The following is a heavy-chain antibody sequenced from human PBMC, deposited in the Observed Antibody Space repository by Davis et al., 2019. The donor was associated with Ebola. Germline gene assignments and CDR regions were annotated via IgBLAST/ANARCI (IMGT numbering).Heavy chain of an antibody. CDR1: GYTFTSYD. CDR3: ARDVNRLDAFDV. V-gene: IGHV1-8*01. CDR2: MNPYSGNA. Sequence: ASVKVSCKASGYTFTSYDINWVRQATGQGLEWMGWMNPYSGNAGYAQKFQGRVTMTSDTSTSTVYMELSGLRSEDTAVYYCARDVNRLDAFDVWGQGTMVTVSS. J-gene: IGHJ3*01.